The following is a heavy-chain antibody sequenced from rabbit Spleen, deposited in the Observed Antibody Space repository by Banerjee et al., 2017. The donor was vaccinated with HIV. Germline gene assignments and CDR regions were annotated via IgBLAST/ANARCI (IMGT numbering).Heavy chain of an antibody. J-gene: IGHJ4*01. Sequence: QEQLVESGGGLVQPGGSLKLSCKASGFDFGTYYMSWVRQAPGKGLELIAWIYTRDGSTWYATWVNGRFTISRSTSLNTVDLKMTSLTAADTATYFCARDLAGYVGFGYISYLDLWGQGTLVTVS. CDR1: GFDFGTYY. CDR2: IYTRDGST. V-gene: IGHV1S43*01. D-gene: IGHD4-2*01. CDR3: ARDLAGYVGFGYISYLDL.